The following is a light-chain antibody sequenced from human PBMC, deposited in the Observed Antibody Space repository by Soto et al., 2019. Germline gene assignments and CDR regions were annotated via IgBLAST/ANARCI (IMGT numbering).Light chain of an antibody. J-gene: IGKJ4*01. CDR1: QRISNTY. V-gene: IGKV3D-7*01. Sequence: IVMTQSPGTLPLSPGGRATLSCRASQRISNTYLSWYQQKPGQAPWLLIYGASTRATGIPARFSGSGSGTDFTLTISSLQPEDFAVYYCQQDYDLPLTFGGGTRVEIK. CDR2: GAS. CDR3: QQDYDLPLT.